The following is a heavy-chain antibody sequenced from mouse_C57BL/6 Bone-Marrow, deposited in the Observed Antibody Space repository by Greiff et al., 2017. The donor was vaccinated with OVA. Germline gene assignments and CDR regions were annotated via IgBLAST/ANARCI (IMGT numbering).Heavy chain of an antibody. V-gene: IGHV5-17*01. CDR2: ISSGSSTI. Sequence: DVQLVESGGGLVKPGGSLKLSCAASGFTFSDYGMHWVRQAPEKGLEWVAYISSGSSTIYYADTVKGRFTISRDNAKNTLFLQMTSLRSEDTAMYYCARPITTVVAMGPHWGQGTLVTVSA. D-gene: IGHD1-1*01. CDR3: ARPITTVVAMGPH. J-gene: IGHJ3*01. CDR1: GFTFSDYG.